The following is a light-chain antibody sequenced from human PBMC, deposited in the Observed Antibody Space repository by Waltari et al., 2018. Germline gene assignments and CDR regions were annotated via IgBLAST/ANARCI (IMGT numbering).Light chain of an antibody. CDR3: QSSDSGGFVT. J-gene: IGLJ2*01. V-gene: IGLV3-25*03. CDR1: ALSRQF. CDR2: KDK. Sequence: SFALKQPPPVSLSPGQTARITCSAAALSRQFAYWYRQRQGQAPLLLIYKDKERPLGIPDRISGSSSGTTATLTISGVQAEDEADYFCQSSDSGGFVTFGDGTKLTV.